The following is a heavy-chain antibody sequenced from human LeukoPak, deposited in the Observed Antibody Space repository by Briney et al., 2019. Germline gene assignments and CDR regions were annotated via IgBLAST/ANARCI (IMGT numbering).Heavy chain of an antibody. J-gene: IGHJ4*02. V-gene: IGHV1-69*04. CDR1: GGTFSSYA. Sequence: ASVKVSCKASGGTFSSYAISWVRQAPGQGLEWMGRIIPILGIANYAQKFQGRVTITADKSTSTAYMELSSLRSEDTAVYCCARGWTDYYDSSGYYPWVYWGQGTLVTVSS. CDR2: IIPILGIA. D-gene: IGHD3-22*01. CDR3: ARGWTDYYDSSGYYPWVY.